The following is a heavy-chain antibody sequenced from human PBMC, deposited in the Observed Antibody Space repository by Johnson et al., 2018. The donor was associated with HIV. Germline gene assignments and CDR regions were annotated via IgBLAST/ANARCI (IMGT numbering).Heavy chain of an antibody. V-gene: IGHV3-23*04. CDR3: ARADEWELVGRGYAFDI. J-gene: IGHJ3*02. D-gene: IGHD1-26*01. Sequence: VQLVESGGGVVQPGRSLRLSCAASGFTFSSYGMHWVRQAPGKGLVWVSAISGSGGSTYYADSVKGRFTISRDNSKNTLYLQMNSLRAEDTAVYYCARADEWELVGRGYAFDIWGQGTMVTVSS. CDR1: GFTFSSYG. CDR2: ISGSGGST.